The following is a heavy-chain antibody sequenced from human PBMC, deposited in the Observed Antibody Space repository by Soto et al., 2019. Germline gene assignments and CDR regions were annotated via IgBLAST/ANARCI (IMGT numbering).Heavy chain of an antibody. J-gene: IGHJ4*02. V-gene: IGHV3-23*01. CDR3: AKVISTSGSSL. D-gene: IGHD3-10*01. Sequence: EVQLLESGGGLVQPGGSLRLSCAASGFTFSTYAMTWVRQAPGKGLAWLSSSSGSGSTYYADSVKGRFTISRDNSKNTLYLQRNSLRAEDTAVYYCAKVISTSGSSLWGRGALVTVSS. CDR1: GFTFSTYA. CDR2: SSGSGST.